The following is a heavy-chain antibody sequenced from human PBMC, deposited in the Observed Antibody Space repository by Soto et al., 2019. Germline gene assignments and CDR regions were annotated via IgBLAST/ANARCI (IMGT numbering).Heavy chain of an antibody. CDR3: ARDQSAPYDFWSGYYSYYYYYGMDV. CDR2: INPSGGST. J-gene: IGHJ6*02. Sequence: ATVKVSCKASGYTFTSYYMHWVRQAPGQGLEWMGIINPSGGSTSYAQKFQGRVTMTRDTSTSTVYMELSSLRSEDTAVYYCARDQSAPYDFWSGYYSYYYYYGMDVWGQGTTVTVFS. D-gene: IGHD3-3*01. V-gene: IGHV1-46*01. CDR1: GYTFTSYY.